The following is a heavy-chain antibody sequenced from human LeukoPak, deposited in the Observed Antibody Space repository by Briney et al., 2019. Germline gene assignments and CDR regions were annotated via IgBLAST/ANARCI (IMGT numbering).Heavy chain of an antibody. CDR2: INAGNGNT. V-gene: IGHV1-3*01. D-gene: IGHD1-26*01. Sequence: PSASVKVSCKASGYTFTSYAMHWVRQAPGQRLEWMGWINAGNGNTKYSQKSQGRVTITRDTSASTAYMELSSLRSEDTAVYYCARPIVGAMGDAFDIWGQGTMVTVSS. CDR1: GYTFTSYA. CDR3: ARPIVGAMGDAFDI. J-gene: IGHJ3*02.